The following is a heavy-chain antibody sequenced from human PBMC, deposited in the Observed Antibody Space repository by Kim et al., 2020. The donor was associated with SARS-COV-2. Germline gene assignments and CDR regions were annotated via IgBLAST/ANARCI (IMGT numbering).Heavy chain of an antibody. CDR2: IYHSGST. V-gene: IGHV4-4*02. CDR1: GGSISSSNW. CDR3: ARLARRWLLTHDAFDI. J-gene: IGHJ3*02. Sequence: SETLSLTCAVSGGSISSSNWWSWVRQPPGKGLEWIGEIYHSGSTNYNPSLKSRVTISVDKSKNQFSLKLSSVTAADTAVYYCARLARRWLLTHDAFDIWGQGTMVTVSS. D-gene: IGHD2-21*02.